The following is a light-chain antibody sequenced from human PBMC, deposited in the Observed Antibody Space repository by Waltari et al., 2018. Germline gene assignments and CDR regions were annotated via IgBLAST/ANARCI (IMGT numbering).Light chain of an antibody. CDR3: VAWDDTLSGMV. CDR2: SNG. J-gene: IGLJ3*02. V-gene: IGLV1-44*01. CDR1: SSNIGRNI. Sequence: QSVLTQPPSASGPPGQRVTISCSGSSSNIGRNIVNWYRQVPGTAPKLLIHSNGLRPSGVPDRFSGSKSGTSASLAISGLQSEDEADYYCVAWDDTLSGMVFGGGTKLTVL.